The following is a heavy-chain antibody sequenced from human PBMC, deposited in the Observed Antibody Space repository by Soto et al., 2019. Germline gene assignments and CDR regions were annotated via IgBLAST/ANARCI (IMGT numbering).Heavy chain of an antibody. CDR1: GDSVNDYG. Sequence: GASLKVSGGTCGDSVNDYGVRWRRQARGQWLEWMGWINPNGGGTKYAQKFQGRVTVTRDTSIRTVYMELSSLRSGDTAVYYCARESGGATATLRYYYFYMDVWGKGTTVTVSS. D-gene: IGHD5-12*01. CDR3: ARESGGATATLRYYYFYMDV. J-gene: IGHJ6*03. CDR2: INPNGGGT. V-gene: IGHV1-2*02.